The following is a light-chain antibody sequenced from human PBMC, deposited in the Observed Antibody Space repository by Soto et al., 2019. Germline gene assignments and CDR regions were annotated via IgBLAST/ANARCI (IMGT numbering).Light chain of an antibody. CDR3: QQYGSSPSIT. CDR1: QSVSSSY. Sequence: EIVLTQSPGTLSLSPGERATRSCGASQSVSSSYLAWYQQKPGQAPRLLIYGASSRATGIPDRFSGSGSGTDFTLTISRLEPEDFAVYYCQQYGSSPSITFGQGTRLEIK. V-gene: IGKV3-20*01. CDR2: GAS. J-gene: IGKJ5*01.